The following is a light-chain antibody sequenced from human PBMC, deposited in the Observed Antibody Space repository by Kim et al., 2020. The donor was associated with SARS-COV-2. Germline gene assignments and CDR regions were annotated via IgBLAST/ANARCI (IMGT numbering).Light chain of an antibody. Sequence: LSPAERPTLSSRASQSVGSSLLAWYQQKPGQAPRLLIYEAFKRVAGIPDRFSGSGSGTDFTLTISRPEPEDFAMYYCQQYGSTPYTFGQGTKLEI. CDR1: QSVGSSL. J-gene: IGKJ2*01. CDR2: EAF. CDR3: QQYGSTPYT. V-gene: IGKV3-20*01.